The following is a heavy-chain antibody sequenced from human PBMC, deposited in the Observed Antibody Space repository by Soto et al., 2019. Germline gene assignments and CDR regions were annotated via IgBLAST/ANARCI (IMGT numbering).Heavy chain of an antibody. CDR1: GGSISSGDYY. Sequence: SETLSLTCTVSGGSISSGDYYWSWIRQPQGKGLEWIGYIYYSGSTYYNPSLKSRVTISVDTSKNQFSLKLSSVTAADTAVYYCARKVVPAAAGYDYWGQGTLVTVS. CDR2: IYYSGST. J-gene: IGHJ4*02. D-gene: IGHD2-2*01. V-gene: IGHV4-30-4*01. CDR3: ARKVVPAAAGYDY.